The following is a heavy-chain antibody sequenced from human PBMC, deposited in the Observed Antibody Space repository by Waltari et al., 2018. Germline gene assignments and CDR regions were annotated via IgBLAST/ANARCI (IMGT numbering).Heavy chain of an antibody. V-gene: IGHV3-30-3*01. CDR3: AIVGALYYYDISGQYYFDY. Sequence: QVRLVESGEGVVQPGRSLRRSCAASVFSFINYALHWVRQAPGKGLDWVTVISYDGSNKYYADSVKGRFSIARDNSMNTLYLEMNSLGPEDTAVYYCAIVGALYYYDISGQYYFDYWGQGTLVTVSS. CDR1: VFSFINYA. D-gene: IGHD3-22*01. CDR2: ISYDGSNK. J-gene: IGHJ4*02.